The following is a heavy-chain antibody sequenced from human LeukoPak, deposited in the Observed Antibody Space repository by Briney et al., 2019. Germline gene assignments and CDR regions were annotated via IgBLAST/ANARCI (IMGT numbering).Heavy chain of an antibody. CDR3: ARRYCSGGSCYSFRGDWFDP. CDR2: IWYDGSNK. J-gene: IGHJ5*02. CDR1: GYSFSNYW. D-gene: IGHD2-15*01. V-gene: IGHV3-33*01. Sequence: GESLKISCKGSGYSFSNYWIGWVRQAPGKGLEWVAVIWYDGSNKYYADSVKGRFTISRDNSKNTLYLQMNSLRAEDTAVYYCARRYCSGGSCYSFRGDWFDPWGQGTLVTVSS.